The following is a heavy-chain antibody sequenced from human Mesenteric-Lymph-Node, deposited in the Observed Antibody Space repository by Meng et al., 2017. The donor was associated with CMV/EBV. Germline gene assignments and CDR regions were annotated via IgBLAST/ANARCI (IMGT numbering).Heavy chain of an antibody. V-gene: IGHV4-39*01. J-gene: IGHJ4*02. CDR2: VHHSGTT. D-gene: IGHD3-22*01. CDR3: ARRGNYDSDYSEY. CDR1: GDSISNSTYY. Sequence: QWQLQESGPGLGDPSETLSLSCIVSGDSISNSTYYWTWIRQPPGKGLEWIGSVHHSGTTYYNPSLKGRLTISVDTSANLFSLRLTTVTAADTATYYCARRGNYDSDYSEYWGQGTLVTVSS.